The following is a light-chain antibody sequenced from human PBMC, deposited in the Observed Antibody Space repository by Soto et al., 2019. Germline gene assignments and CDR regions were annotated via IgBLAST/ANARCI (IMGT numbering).Light chain of an antibody. CDR2: EVS. V-gene: IGLV2-14*01. Sequence: QSALTQPASVSGSPGQSITISCTGTSSDVGSYNYVSWYQQHPGKAPKLMIYEVSDRPSGISSRFSGSKSGNTASLTISGPQTEDEADYYCSSYTSSSTLFGTGTKLTVL. CDR1: SSDVGSYNY. CDR3: SSYTSSSTL. J-gene: IGLJ1*01.